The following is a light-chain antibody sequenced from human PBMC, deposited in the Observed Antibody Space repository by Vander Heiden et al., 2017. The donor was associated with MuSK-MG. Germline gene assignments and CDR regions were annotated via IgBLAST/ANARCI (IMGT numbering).Light chain of an antibody. CDR1: QSVSSSY. J-gene: IGKJ5*01. CDR2: GAS. CDR3: QQYGSSPRVN. Sequence: EIVLTQSPGTLSLSPGERATLSCRASQSVSSSYLAWYQQKPGQAPRLLIYGASSRATGIPDRFSGSGSGTDFTLTISRREPEDFAVYYCQQYGSSPRVNFGQGTRLEIK. V-gene: IGKV3-20*01.